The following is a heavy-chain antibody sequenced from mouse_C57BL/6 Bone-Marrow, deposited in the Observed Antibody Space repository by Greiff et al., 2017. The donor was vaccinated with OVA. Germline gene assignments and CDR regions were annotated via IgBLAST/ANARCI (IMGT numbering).Heavy chain of an antibody. Sequence: DVKLQESGPGLVKPSQSLSLTCSVTGYSITSGYYWNWIRQFPGNKLEWMGYISYDGSNNYNPSLKNRISITRDTSKNQFFLKLNSVTTEDTATYYCARDWYYGADYWGQGTTLTVSS. D-gene: IGHD1-1*01. V-gene: IGHV3-6*01. CDR2: ISYDGSN. CDR3: ARDWYYGADY. CDR1: GYSITSGYY. J-gene: IGHJ2*01.